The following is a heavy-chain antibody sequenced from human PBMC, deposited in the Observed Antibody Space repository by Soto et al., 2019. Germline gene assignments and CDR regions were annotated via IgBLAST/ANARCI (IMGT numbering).Heavy chain of an antibody. J-gene: IGHJ5*02. CDR3: ARRERAAGTDWWFDP. D-gene: IGHD6-13*01. Sequence: SETLSLTCAVSGSSISSGDRWSWVRQPPGERLEWIGEIFHDGTTNYNPSLNSRVTISVDKSKNQFSLKLSSVTAADTAVYYCARRERAAGTDWWFDPWGQGTLVTVSS. V-gene: IGHV4-4*02. CDR2: IFHDGTT. CDR1: GSSISSGDR.